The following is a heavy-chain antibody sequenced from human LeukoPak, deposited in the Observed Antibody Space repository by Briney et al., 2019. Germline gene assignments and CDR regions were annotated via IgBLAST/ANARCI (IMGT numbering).Heavy chain of an antibody. Sequence: GGSLRLSCAASGFTFSRYWMSWVRQAPGKGLEWVAVIWYDGSNKYYADSVKGRFTISRDNSKNTLYLQMNSLRAEDTAVYYCAKDLDSSGYYYFDYWGQGTLVTVSS. CDR2: IWYDGSNK. CDR1: GFTFSRYW. D-gene: IGHD3-22*01. V-gene: IGHV3-33*06. CDR3: AKDLDSSGYYYFDY. J-gene: IGHJ4*02.